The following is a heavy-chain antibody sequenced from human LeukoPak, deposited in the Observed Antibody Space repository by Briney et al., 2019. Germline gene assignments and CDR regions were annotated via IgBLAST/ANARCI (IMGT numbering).Heavy chain of an antibody. CDR1: GYTFTGYY. V-gene: IGHV1-2*02. J-gene: IGHJ4*02. Sequence: ASVKVSCKASGYTFTGYYMHLVRQAPGQGLEWMGWINPNSGGTNYAQKFQGRVTMTRDTSISTAYMELSRLRSDDTAVYYCALITMVRGPPEIDYWGQGTLVTVSS. CDR2: INPNSGGT. D-gene: IGHD3-10*01. CDR3: ALITMVRGPPEIDY.